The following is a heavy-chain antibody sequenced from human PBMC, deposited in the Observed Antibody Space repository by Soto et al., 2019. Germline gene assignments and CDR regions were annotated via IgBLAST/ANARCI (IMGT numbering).Heavy chain of an antibody. CDR2: ISSSGSTI. Sequence: GSLRLSCAASGFTFSVYYMSWIRQAPGKGLEWVSYISSSGSTIYYADSVKGRFTISRDNAKNSLYLQMNSLRAEDTAVYYCARVCSSTSCHDAFDIWGQGTMVTVSS. CDR3: ARVCSSTSCHDAFDI. V-gene: IGHV3-11*01. D-gene: IGHD2-2*01. J-gene: IGHJ3*02. CDR1: GFTFSVYY.